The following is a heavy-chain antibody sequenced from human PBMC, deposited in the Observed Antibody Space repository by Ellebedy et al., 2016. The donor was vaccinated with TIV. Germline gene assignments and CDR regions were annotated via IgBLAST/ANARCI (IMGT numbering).Heavy chain of an antibody. Sequence: SETLSLXXTVSGGSISSYYWSWIRQPAGKGLEWIGRIYTSGSTNYNPSLKSRVTMSVDTSKNQFSLKLSSVTAADTAVYYCARDDVYGDYSYGEAFDSWGQGTMVTVSS. CDR3: ARDDVYGDYSYGEAFDS. V-gene: IGHV4-4*07. CDR2: IYTSGST. D-gene: IGHD4-17*01. J-gene: IGHJ3*02. CDR1: GGSISSYY.